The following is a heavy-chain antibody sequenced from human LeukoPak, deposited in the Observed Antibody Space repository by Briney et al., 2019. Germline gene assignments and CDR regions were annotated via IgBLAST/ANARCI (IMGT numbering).Heavy chain of an antibody. Sequence: AGGSLRLSCAASGFTFSSYAMNWVRQAPGKGLEWVSVISGSGGSTYYADSVKGRFTISRDNSKNTLYLEMNSLRAEDTAVYYCAKAPNFLVPAAISQGDWGQGTLVTVSS. V-gene: IGHV3-23*01. CDR1: GFTFSSYA. CDR2: ISGSGGST. CDR3: AKAPNFLVPAAISQGD. J-gene: IGHJ4*02. D-gene: IGHD2-2*02.